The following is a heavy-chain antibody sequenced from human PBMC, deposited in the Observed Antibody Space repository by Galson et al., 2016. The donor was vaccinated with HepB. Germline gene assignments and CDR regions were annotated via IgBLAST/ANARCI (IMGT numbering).Heavy chain of an antibody. Sequence: SLRLSCAASGFTFSAHWMHWVRQAPGKGLEWVSHVNGNGIVTFYADSVKGRFTIFRDNAQNTGYLQMNSLRAEDTAVYYCVGSGSQAHWGQGTLVTVSS. D-gene: IGHD1-26*01. J-gene: IGHJ4*02. CDR3: VGSGSQAH. CDR1: GFTFSAHW. CDR2: VNGNGIVT. V-gene: IGHV3-74*01.